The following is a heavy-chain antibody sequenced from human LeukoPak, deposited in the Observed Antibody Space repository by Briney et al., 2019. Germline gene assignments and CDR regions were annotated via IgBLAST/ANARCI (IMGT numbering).Heavy chain of an antibody. CDR3: TTDITIFGVVMVDY. CDR1: GFTFSNAW. V-gene: IGHV3-15*01. CDR2: IKSKTDGGTT. D-gene: IGHD3-3*01. J-gene: IGHJ4*02. Sequence: GGSLRLSCAASGFTFSNAWMSWVRQAPGKGLEWVGRIKSKTDGGTTDYAAPVKGRFTISRDDSKNTLYLQMNSLKTEDTAVYYCTTDITIFGVVMVDYRGQGTLVTVSS.